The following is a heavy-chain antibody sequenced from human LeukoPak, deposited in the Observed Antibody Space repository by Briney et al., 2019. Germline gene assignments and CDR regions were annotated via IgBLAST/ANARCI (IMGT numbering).Heavy chain of an antibody. Sequence: SSETLSLTCTVSGGSISSYYWSWIRQPPGKGLEWIGYIYYSGSTNYNPSLKSRVTMSVDTSKNQFSLKLSSVTAADTAVYYCARERMVYAMVVGRNWFDPWGQGTLVTVSS. CDR1: GGSISSYY. CDR2: IYYSGST. CDR3: ARERMVYAMVVGRNWFDP. D-gene: IGHD2-8*01. J-gene: IGHJ5*02. V-gene: IGHV4-59*12.